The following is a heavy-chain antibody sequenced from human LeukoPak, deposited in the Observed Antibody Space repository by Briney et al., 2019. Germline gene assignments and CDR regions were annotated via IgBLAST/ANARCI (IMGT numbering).Heavy chain of an antibody. D-gene: IGHD6-13*01. J-gene: IGHJ6*02. V-gene: IGHV3-23*01. CDR3: ARGPWSAAGYNGMDV. Sequence: GGSLRLSCAASGFTFSSYGMSWVRQAPGKGLEWVSAISNSGGSTPCADSVKGRFTISRDNSKNTLYLQMNSLRGEDTAVYYCARGPWSAAGYNGMDVWGQGTTVTVSS. CDR1: GFTFSSYG. CDR2: ISNSGGST.